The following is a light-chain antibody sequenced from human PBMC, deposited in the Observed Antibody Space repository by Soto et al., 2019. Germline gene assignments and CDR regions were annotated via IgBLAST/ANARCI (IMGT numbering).Light chain of an antibody. J-gene: IGKJ1*01. CDR2: TAS. CDR1: QSISTW. CDR3: QQHNSYPRT. Sequence: DIQMTQSPSTLSASVGDRVTITCRASQSISTWLAWYRQKPGKAPKLLIYTASHLERGVPSRFSGSGSGTEFTLTISSLQPDDFATYYGQQHNSYPRTFGQGPKVEIK. V-gene: IGKV1-5*03.